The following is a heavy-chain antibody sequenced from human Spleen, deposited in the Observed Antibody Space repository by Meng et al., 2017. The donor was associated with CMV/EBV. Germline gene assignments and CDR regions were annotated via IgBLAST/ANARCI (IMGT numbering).Heavy chain of an antibody. V-gene: IGHV4-38-2*02. CDR2: MYHGGTS. Sequence: ESLKISCSVSKFSITSHYWGWIRQPPGKGLEWIGSMYHGGTSNYNSSLTSRVSISMDTSKNQFFLRMTSVTAADTAVYYCTTYDYRTGDNPTKIDYWGQGTLVTVSS. D-gene: IGHD3-3*01. CDR3: TTYDYRTGDNPTKIDY. J-gene: IGHJ4*02. CDR1: KFSITSHY.